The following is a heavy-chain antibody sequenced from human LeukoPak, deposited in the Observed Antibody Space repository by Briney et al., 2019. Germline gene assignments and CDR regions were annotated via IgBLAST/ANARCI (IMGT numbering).Heavy chain of an antibody. V-gene: IGHV4-39*01. CDR2: IYYSGST. CDR1: GGSISSSSYY. Sequence: SETLSLTCTVSGGSISSSSYYWGWIRQPPGKGLEWIGSIYYSGSTYYNPSLKSRVTISVDTSKNQFSLKLSSVTAAGTAVYYCARQLGHCSSTSCYADKVDYWGQGTLVTVSS. J-gene: IGHJ4*02. D-gene: IGHD2-2*01. CDR3: ARQLGHCSSTSCYADKVDY.